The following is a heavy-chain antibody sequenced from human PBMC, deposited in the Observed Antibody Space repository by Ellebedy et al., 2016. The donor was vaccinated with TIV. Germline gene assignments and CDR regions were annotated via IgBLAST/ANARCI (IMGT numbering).Heavy chain of an antibody. J-gene: IGHJ4*02. Sequence: GGSLRLSXAASGFTFDDYAMHWVRQAPGKGLEWVSYISSSGSTIYYADSVKGRFTISRDNAKNSLYLQMNSLRAEDTALYYCAKGKPRIAAAGTDFDYWGQGTLVTVSS. CDR1: GFTFDDYA. D-gene: IGHD6-13*01. CDR3: AKGKPRIAAAGTDFDY. V-gene: IGHV3-9*01. CDR2: ISSSGSTI.